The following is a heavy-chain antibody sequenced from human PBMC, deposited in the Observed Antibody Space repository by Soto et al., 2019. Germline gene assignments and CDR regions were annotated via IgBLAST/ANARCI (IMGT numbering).Heavy chain of an antibody. CDR3: DRETLSDGCALEV. J-gene: IGHJ6*02. CDR2: ISWNGANT. D-gene: IGHD2-21*01. V-gene: IGHV3-43*01. CDR1: GFRFDDYN. Sequence: GGSLRVSCAASGFRFDDYNMHCVRQAPGEGLEWVSFISWNGANTFYADSVKVRFNISRDISKNSVSLQINSLRSEDTAVYYCDRETLSDGCALEVWGQRTTVHVSS.